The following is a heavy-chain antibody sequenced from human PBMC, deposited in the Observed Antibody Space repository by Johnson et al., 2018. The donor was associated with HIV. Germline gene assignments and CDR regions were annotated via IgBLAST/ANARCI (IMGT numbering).Heavy chain of an antibody. D-gene: IGHD1-1*01. V-gene: IGHV3-33*01. CDR1: GFTFSSYG. CDR3: ARKKATVFSTTSTNYAFDI. J-gene: IGHJ3*02. CDR2: IRYDGSEK. Sequence: VQLVESGGGVVQPGRSLRLSCAASGFTFSSYGMHWVRQAPGKGLEWVAFIRYDGSEKYYVDSVKGRFTISRDNAKNSLYLQMNSLRAEDTAVYYCARKKATVFSTTSTNYAFDIWGQGTMVTVSS.